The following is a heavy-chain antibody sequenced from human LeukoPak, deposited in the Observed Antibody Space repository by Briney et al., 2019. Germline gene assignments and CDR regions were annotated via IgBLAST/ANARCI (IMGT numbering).Heavy chain of an antibody. Sequence: GASVKVSCKASGYTFTNYAISWVRQAPGQGLEWMGWISAYNGNTNYAQKLQDRVTMTTDTSTSTAYMELTSLRSDDTAVYYCARDRGIAVTDLRYYFDYWGQGTLVIVSS. D-gene: IGHD6-19*01. V-gene: IGHV1-18*01. CDR1: GYTFTNYA. J-gene: IGHJ4*02. CDR3: ARDRGIAVTDLRYYFDY. CDR2: ISAYNGNT.